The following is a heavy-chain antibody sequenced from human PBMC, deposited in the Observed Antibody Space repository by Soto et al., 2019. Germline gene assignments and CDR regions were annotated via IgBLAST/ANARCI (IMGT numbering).Heavy chain of an antibody. CDR1: GGSISGSSYY. V-gene: IGHV4-39*02. CDR2: MYYRGST. D-gene: IGHD3-22*01. J-gene: IGHJ4*02. Sequence: QLQLQESGPGRVKPSETLSLTCTVSGGSISGSSYYWGWIRQPPGKGLEWIGSMYYRGSTYYNPSLNSRVTISVDTSKNQFSLKLNSVTAADTAVYYCARDPGPPRPLYYYDSSGTAIWGQGTLVTVSS. CDR3: ARDPGPPRPLYYYDSSGTAI.